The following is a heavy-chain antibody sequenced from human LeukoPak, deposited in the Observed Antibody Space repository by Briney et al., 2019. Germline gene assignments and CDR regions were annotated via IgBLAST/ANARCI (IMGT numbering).Heavy chain of an antibody. CDR1: GYSFTSYW. V-gene: IGHV5-51*01. J-gene: IGHJ4*02. D-gene: IGHD6-19*01. CDR2: IYPGDSDT. Sequence: GESLQISCKGSGYSFTSYWIGWVRQLPGKGLEWMGIIYPGDSDTRYSPSFQGQVTISADKSISTAYLQWSSLKASDTAMYYCARHRYSSGWSPFDYWGQGTLVTVSS. CDR3: ARHRYSSGWSPFDY.